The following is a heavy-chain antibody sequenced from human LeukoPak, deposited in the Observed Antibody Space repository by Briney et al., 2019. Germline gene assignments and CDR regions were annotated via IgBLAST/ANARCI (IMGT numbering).Heavy chain of an antibody. V-gene: IGHV3-7*03. CDR2: IKQDGSEK. Sequence: GGSLRLSCAASGFTFSNYWMYWVRQAPGKGLEWVANIKQDGSEKYYVDSVKGRFTISRDNAKNLLYLQMNSLRAEDRAVYYCARGEFEPWGQGTLVTVSS. CDR3: ARGEFEP. CDR1: GFTFSNYW. J-gene: IGHJ5*02.